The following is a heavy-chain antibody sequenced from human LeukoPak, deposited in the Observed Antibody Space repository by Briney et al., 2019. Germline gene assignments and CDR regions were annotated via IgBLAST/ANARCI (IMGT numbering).Heavy chain of an antibody. Sequence: PGRSLRLSCAASGFTFSSYGMHWVRQAPGKGLEWVAVIWYDGSNKYYADSVKGRFTISRENSKNTLYLQMNSLRAEDTAVYYCARGYSYGSGSYYCDYWGQGTLVTVSS. D-gene: IGHD3-10*01. CDR1: GFTFSSYG. J-gene: IGHJ4*02. V-gene: IGHV3-33*01. CDR2: IWYDGSNK. CDR3: ARGYSYGSGSYYCDY.